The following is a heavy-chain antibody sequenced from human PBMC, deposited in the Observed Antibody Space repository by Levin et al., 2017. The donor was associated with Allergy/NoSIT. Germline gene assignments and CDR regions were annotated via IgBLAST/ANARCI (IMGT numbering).Heavy chain of an antibody. CDR1: GFSLTTSGMC. V-gene: IGHV2-70*11. J-gene: IGHJ4*02. D-gene: IGHD3-10*01. CDR3: ARATNHYYGRGFDY. Sequence: QTLSLTCTFSGFSLTTSGMCVSWIRQPPGNALEWLARIDWDDDKYYSTSLKTRLIISRDTSQNQVVLTMTSMDPVDTATYYCARATNHYYGRGFDYWGQGTPVTVSS. CDR2: IDWDDDK.